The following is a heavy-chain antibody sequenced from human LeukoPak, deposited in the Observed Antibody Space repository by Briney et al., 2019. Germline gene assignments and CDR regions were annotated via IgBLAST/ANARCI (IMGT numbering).Heavy chain of an antibody. Sequence: GASVKVSCTATGYTLTSYGLSWVRQAPGQGLEWMGWITPYNGYAKYAQKFQGRVSITTDTSTSTAYMELRSLRSDDTAVYYCARNISAGVDYWGQGTLVTVSS. CDR1: GYTLTSYG. D-gene: IGHD6-19*01. CDR2: ITPYNGYA. V-gene: IGHV1-18*01. CDR3: ARNISAGVDY. J-gene: IGHJ4*02.